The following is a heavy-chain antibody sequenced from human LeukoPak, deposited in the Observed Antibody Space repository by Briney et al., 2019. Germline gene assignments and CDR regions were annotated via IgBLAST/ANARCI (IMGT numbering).Heavy chain of an antibody. CDR2: IYASGST. Sequence: SETLSLTCTVSGGSFSSYYWSWIRQPAGKGLEWIGRIYASGSTNYNPSLKSRVSMSVDTSKKQFSLKLSSVTAADTAVYYCAFGPGYCSSTSCYRVQIDYWGQGTLVTVSS. D-gene: IGHD2-2*01. CDR1: GGSFSSYY. CDR3: AFGPGYCSSTSCYRVQIDY. V-gene: IGHV4-4*07. J-gene: IGHJ4*02.